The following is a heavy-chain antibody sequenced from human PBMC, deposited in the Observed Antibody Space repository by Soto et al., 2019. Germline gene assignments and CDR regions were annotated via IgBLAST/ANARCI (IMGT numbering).Heavy chain of an antibody. CDR3: ARHIPSGYNDAFDI. CDR2: IYWDDDK. J-gene: IGHJ3*02. V-gene: IGHV2-5*02. D-gene: IGHD3-9*01. Sequence: QITLKESGPPLVNATQPLTLTCTFSGFSLSTSGVGVGWIRQPPGKALEWVTLIYWDDDKRYSPSLKSRITITKDTCKSQVVLTMSNMDPVDTGTYYCARHIPSGYNDAFDIWGQGTMVTVSS. CDR1: GFSLSTSGVG.